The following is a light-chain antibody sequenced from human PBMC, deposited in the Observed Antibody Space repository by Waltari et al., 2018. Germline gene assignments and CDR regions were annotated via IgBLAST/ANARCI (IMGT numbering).Light chain of an antibody. CDR1: NVGSKS. V-gene: IGLV3-21*03. CDR3: QVWDTSSDRVV. Sequence: SYVLTQPPSASVAPGKTARITCGGNNVGSKSVHWYQQKPGQAPLLVVYDDSARPSGIPDRIYAAKSGNTATLTISRVENGDEADYYCQVWDTSSDRVVFGGGTKLTVL. CDR2: DDS. J-gene: IGLJ2*01.